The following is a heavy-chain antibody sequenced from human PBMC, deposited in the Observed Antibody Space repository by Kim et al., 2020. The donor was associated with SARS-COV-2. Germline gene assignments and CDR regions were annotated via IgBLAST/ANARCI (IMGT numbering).Heavy chain of an antibody. J-gene: IGHJ4*02. V-gene: IGHV3-23*03. Sequence: YADSVKGRFTISRDNSKNTLYLQMNSLGGEDTAVYYWAGDSGSWYGGLGYWGQGTLVTVSS. CDR3: AGDSGSWYGGLGY. D-gene: IGHD6-13*01.